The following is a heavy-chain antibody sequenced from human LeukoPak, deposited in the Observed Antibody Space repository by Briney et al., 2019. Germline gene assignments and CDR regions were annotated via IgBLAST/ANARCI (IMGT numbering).Heavy chain of an antibody. D-gene: IGHD5-12*01. CDR3: ARANKKRGYSGYDYGGNFDY. CDR1: GDSISSYY. Sequence: SEPLSLTCTVSGDSISSYYWSWVRQPPGKGLEWIGYIFYSVITKYNPSLKSQVTIWIDRTKNLFSLRLSSVTAADTAVYYCARANKKRGYSGYDYGGNFDYRGQGTLVTVS. CDR2: IFYSVIT. J-gene: IGHJ4*02. V-gene: IGHV4-59*12.